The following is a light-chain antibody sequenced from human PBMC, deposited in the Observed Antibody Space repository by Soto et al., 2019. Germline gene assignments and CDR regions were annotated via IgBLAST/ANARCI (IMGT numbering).Light chain of an antibody. J-gene: IGLJ2*01. Sequence: QSALTQPASVSGSPGQSITISCTGTNNDVGGHMYVSWYQHQAGEVPKLIIYETDARPSGVSHRFSGSKSGNTASLTISGLQAEGEATYYCSAYRRGIIVFGGGTKLTVL. CDR1: NNDVGGHMY. V-gene: IGLV2-14*01. CDR3: SAYRRGIIV. CDR2: ETD.